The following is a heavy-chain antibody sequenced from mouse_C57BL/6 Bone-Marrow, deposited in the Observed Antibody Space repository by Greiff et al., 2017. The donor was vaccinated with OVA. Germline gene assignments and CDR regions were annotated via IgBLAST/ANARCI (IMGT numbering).Heavy chain of an antibody. D-gene: IGHD1-1*01. V-gene: IGHV5-15*01. CDR1: GFTFSDYG. Sequence: EVQLVESGGGLVQPGGSLKLSCAASGFTFSDYGMAWVRQAPRKGPEWVAFISNLAYSIYYADTVTGRFTISLENAKNTLYLEMSSLTSEDAAMYYCARHYYGSSLYAMDYWGQGTSVTVSS. J-gene: IGHJ4*01. CDR3: ARHYYGSSLYAMDY. CDR2: ISNLAYSI.